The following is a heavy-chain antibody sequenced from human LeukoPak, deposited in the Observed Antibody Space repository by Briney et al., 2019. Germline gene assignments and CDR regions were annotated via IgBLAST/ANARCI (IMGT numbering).Heavy chain of an antibody. Sequence: GGSLRLSCTASGFTFGDYAMSWFRQAPGKGLEWVGFIRSKTYDGTTDYAASVKGRFTISRDDSKSIAYLQMNSLKTEDTAAYYCTRSRGYSYGYSDYWGQGTLVTVSS. D-gene: IGHD5-18*01. V-gene: IGHV3-49*03. J-gene: IGHJ4*02. CDR2: IRSKTYDGTT. CDR3: TRSRGYSYGYSDY. CDR1: GFTFGDYA.